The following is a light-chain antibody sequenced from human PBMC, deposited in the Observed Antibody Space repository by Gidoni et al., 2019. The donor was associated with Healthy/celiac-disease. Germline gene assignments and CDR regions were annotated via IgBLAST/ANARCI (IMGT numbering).Light chain of an antibody. Sequence: DIQMTQSPSSLSASVGDRVTITCRASQSISSYLNWYQQKPGKATKLLIYAASSLQSGVPSRFSGSGSGTDFTLTISSLQPEDFATYYCQQSYSTPHTFGQXTKVEIK. CDR3: QQSYSTPHT. CDR1: QSISSY. J-gene: IGKJ1*01. V-gene: IGKV1-39*01. CDR2: AAS.